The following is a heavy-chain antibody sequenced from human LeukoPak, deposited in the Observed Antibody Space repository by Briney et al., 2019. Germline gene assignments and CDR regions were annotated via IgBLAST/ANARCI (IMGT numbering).Heavy chain of an antibody. Sequence: GASVKVSCKASGYTFTGYYMHWVRQAPGQGLEWMGWINPNSGGTNYAQKFQGRVTMTRDTSISTAYMELSRLRSDDTAVYYCASLIGDYDSSGYLAPYFHYWGQGTLVTVSS. CDR3: ASLIGDYDSSGYLAPYFHY. CDR1: GYTFTGYY. V-gene: IGHV1-2*02. J-gene: IGHJ4*02. CDR2: INPNSGGT. D-gene: IGHD3-22*01.